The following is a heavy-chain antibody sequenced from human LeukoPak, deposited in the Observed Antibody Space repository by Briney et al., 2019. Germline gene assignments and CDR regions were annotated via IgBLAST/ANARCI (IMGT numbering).Heavy chain of an antibody. CDR3: AHQNPGSGSPPSAFDI. D-gene: IGHD3-10*01. CDR1: GFSLSTSGVG. Sequence: ESGPTLVKPTQTLTLTCTFSGFSLSTSGVGVGWIRQPPGKALEWLALIYWDDDKRYSPSLKSRLTITKDTSKNQVVLTMTNMDPVDTATYYCAHQNPGSGSPPSAFDIWGQGTMVTVSS. V-gene: IGHV2-5*02. J-gene: IGHJ3*02. CDR2: IYWDDDK.